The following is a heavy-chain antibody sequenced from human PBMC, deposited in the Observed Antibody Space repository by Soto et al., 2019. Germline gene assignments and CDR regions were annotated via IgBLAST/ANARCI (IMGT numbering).Heavy chain of an antibody. CDR3: ARADGSGGYMDV. CDR2: IKQDGSDT. CDR1: GFTFSSFW. V-gene: IGHV3-7*01. J-gene: IGHJ6*03. D-gene: IGHD2-15*01. Sequence: EAQLVESGGGLVQPGGSLRLSCAASGFTFSSFWMSWVRQAPGKGLEWVANIKQDGSDTFYVDSVRGRFTISRDNARNSLSLQMNSLRSEDTAVYFCARADGSGGYMDVWGKGTTVTVSS.